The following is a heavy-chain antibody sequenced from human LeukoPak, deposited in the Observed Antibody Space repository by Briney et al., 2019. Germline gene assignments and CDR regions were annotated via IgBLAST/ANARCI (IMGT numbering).Heavy chain of an antibody. D-gene: IGHD2-8*01. CDR1: GGSISSSDYY. CDR2: IYYTGST. Sequence: KPSETLSLTCSVSGGSISSSDYYWSWIRQPPGKGLEWLGNIYYTGSTSYNPSLKSRVTLSVDTFKNQFSLHLSSVTAADTAVYYCARENCCTNGVCWAFDPWGQGTLVTVSS. V-gene: IGHV4-39*07. J-gene: IGHJ5*02. CDR3: ARENCCTNGVCWAFDP.